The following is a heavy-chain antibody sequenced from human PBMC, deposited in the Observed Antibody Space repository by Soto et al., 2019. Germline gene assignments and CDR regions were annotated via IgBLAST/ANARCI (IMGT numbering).Heavy chain of an antibody. J-gene: IGHJ4*02. CDR3: ARGRRGEEDRRRFNFDY. D-gene: IGHD3-10*01. CDR2: INHSGST. Sequence: QVQLQQWGAGLLKPSETLSLTCAVYGGSFSGYYWSWIRQPPGKGLEWIGEINHSGSTNYNPSLNRRVTISVYTSKNQFSLKLSSVTAADTAVYYCARGRRGEEDRRRFNFDYWGQGTLVTVSS. CDR1: GGSFSGYY. V-gene: IGHV4-34*01.